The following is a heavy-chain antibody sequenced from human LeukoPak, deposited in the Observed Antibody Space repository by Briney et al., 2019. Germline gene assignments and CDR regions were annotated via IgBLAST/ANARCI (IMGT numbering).Heavy chain of an antibody. V-gene: IGHV4-34*01. CDR1: GGSFSGYY. J-gene: IGHJ4*02. D-gene: IGHD3/OR15-3a*01. CDR3: ARGDVDTFDY. Sequence: PSETLSLTCAVYGGSFSGYYWSWIRQPPGKGLEWIGEINHSGSTNYNPSLKSRVTISVDTSKNQFSLKLSSVTAGDTAVYYCARGDVDTFDYWGQGTLVTVSS. CDR2: INHSGST.